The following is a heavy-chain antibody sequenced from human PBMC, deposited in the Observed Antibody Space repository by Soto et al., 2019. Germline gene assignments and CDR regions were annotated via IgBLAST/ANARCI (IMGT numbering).Heavy chain of an antibody. D-gene: IGHD6-19*01. J-gene: IGHJ4*02. CDR1: GFTFSSYA. CDR2: ISGSGGST. CDR3: ASRTSGWYFDY. Sequence: EVQLLESGGGLVQPGGSLRLSCTASGFTFSSYAMNWVRQAPGKGLEWVSVISGSGGSTYYADSVKGRFTISRDNSKNKLYRQMNSLGAEDRAVYYCASRTSGWYFDYWGQGTLVTVSS. V-gene: IGHV3-23*01.